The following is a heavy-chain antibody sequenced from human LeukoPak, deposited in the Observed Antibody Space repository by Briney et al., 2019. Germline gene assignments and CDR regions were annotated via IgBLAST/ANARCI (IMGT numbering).Heavy chain of an antibody. V-gene: IGHV3-21*01. CDR3: ARDVDITGTDY. D-gene: IGHD1-20*01. Sequence: GGSLRLSCAASGFTFSSYSMNWVRQATGKGLEWVSSISSSSSYIYYADSVKGRFTISRDNAKNSLYLQMNSLRAEDTAVYYCARDVDITGTDYWGQGTLVTVSS. J-gene: IGHJ4*02. CDR2: ISSSSSYI. CDR1: GFTFSSYS.